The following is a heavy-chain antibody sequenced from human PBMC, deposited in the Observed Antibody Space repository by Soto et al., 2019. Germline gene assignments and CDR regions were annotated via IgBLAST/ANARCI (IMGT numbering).Heavy chain of an antibody. CDR2: ILPLFRTP. CDR3: ARDNDRLQLGGNYYYILDV. J-gene: IGHJ6*02. D-gene: IGHD4-4*01. V-gene: IGHV1-69*12. Sequence: QVQLVQSGAEMKEPGSSVKVSCKTSGGTFSSSAISWLRQAPGQGLEWMGGILPLFRTPDYAQKFQGRVTIAADESTSTAYMELGSLRSEDTAVYYCARDNDRLQLGGNYYYILDVWGQGTTITVSS. CDR1: GGTFSSSA.